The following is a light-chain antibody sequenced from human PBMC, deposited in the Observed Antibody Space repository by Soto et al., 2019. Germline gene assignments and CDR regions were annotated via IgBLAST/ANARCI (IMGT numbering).Light chain of an antibody. CDR1: QSLLHSNGYNY. Sequence: DIVMTQSPLSLPVTPGEPVSISCRSSQSLLHSNGYNYLDWYLQKPGQSPQLLISLGSNRASGVADRFSGSGSGTDFTLKISSVEAEDVGVYYGMQSLQTPFTFGQGTRLEIK. CDR3: MQSLQTPFT. J-gene: IGKJ5*01. CDR2: LGS. V-gene: IGKV2-28*01.